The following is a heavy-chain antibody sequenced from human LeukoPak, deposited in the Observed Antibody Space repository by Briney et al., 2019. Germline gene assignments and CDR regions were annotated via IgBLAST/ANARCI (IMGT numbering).Heavy chain of an antibody. D-gene: IGHD1-7*01. V-gene: IGHV4-61*02. Sequence: SETLSLTCTVSGGSINRGSYYRSWIRQPAGKGLEWIGRIYTSGSTNYNPSLKSRVTISLDTSKNQFSLELRSVTAADTAVYYCARENGNYAFDIWGQGTMVSVSS. J-gene: IGHJ3*02. CDR2: IYTSGST. CDR1: GGSINRGSYY. CDR3: ARENGNYAFDI.